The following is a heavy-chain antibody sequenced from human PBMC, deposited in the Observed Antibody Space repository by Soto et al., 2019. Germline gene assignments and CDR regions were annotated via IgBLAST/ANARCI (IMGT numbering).Heavy chain of an antibody. V-gene: IGHV6-1*01. Sequence: SPTLSLTCAVSGDSVSSNSAAWNWIRQSPSRGLEWLGRTYYRSKWYNDYALSVKSRITINPDTSRNQFSLQLNSVTPEDTAVYYCARVAYCSGGSCYIPFDYWGQGTLVTVSS. J-gene: IGHJ4*02. CDR2: TYYRSKWYN. CDR3: ARVAYCSGGSCYIPFDY. CDR1: GDSVSSNSAA. D-gene: IGHD2-15*01.